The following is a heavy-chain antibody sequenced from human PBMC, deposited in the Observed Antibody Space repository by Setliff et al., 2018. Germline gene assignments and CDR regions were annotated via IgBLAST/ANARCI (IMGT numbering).Heavy chain of an antibody. V-gene: IGHV3-7*01. D-gene: IGHD2-15*01. CDR3: ASATLQRKFQSPQGLDV. J-gene: IGHJ6*02. CDR1: GFTFSSYW. Sequence: GGSLRLSCAASGFTFSSYWMSWVRQAPGKGLEWVANIKQDGSEEYYLDSVRGRFVISRDNAKNSLYLQMRSLRVEDTALYYCASATLQRKFQSPQGLDVWGQGTTVTVSS. CDR2: IKQDGSEE.